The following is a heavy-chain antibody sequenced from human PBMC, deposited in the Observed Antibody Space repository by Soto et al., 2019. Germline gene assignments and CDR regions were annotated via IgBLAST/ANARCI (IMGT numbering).Heavy chain of an antibody. CDR2: IYSRGGT. D-gene: IGHD1-26*01. Sequence: EVQVVESGGGLDQPGGSLRLSCAASGFTVSNNYITWVRQAPWKGLEWVSLIYSRGGTYYADSVKGRFTISRDNSKNMVYLQMNSLRVEDTAVYYCARGGSGSQTVGYWGQGARVTVSS. V-gene: IGHV3-66*01. J-gene: IGHJ4*02. CDR3: ARGGSGSQTVGY. CDR1: GFTVSNNY.